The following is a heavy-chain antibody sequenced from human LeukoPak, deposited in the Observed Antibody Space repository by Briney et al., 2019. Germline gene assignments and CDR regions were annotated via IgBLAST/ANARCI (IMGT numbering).Heavy chain of an antibody. D-gene: IGHD3-22*01. Sequence: PGRSLRLSCAASGFIFSTHGMHWVRQAPGKGLEWVAVIWYDGSDKYYADCVKGRFTISRDNSKSTLYLEMNSLRAEDTAVYYCARGRGLGSGYYYYYYDNWGQGTLVTVSS. CDR2: IWYDGSDK. CDR3: ARGRGLGSGYYYYYYDN. J-gene: IGHJ4*02. V-gene: IGHV3-33*01. CDR1: GFIFSTHG.